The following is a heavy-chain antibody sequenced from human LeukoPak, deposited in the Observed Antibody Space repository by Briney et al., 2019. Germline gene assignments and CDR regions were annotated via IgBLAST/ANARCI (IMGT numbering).Heavy chain of an antibody. CDR2: IEWDNKK. Sequence: ESGRALVKPTQTLTLTCTLSGFSLTTNGMCVSWIRQSPGKAPEWLALIEWDNKKNYNTSLKTRLTISRDTSKNQVFLIMSNMDPVDTATYYCARYLVGAHEAFDIWGPGTVVTVSS. J-gene: IGHJ3*02. CDR1: GFSLTTNGMC. CDR3: ARYLVGAHEAFDI. V-gene: IGHV2-70*13. D-gene: IGHD1-26*01.